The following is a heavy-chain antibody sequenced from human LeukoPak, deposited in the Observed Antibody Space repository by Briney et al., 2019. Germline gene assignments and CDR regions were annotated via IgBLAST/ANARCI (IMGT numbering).Heavy chain of an antibody. Sequence: SETLSLTCTVSGYSISSGYYWGWIRQPPGQGLEWIGSIYHSGSTYYNPSLKSRVTISVDTSKNQFSLKLSSVTAADTAVYFCARAYRSSWYANWFDPWGQGTLVTVSS. D-gene: IGHD6-13*01. CDR1: GYSISSGYY. CDR2: IYHSGST. J-gene: IGHJ5*02. V-gene: IGHV4-38-2*02. CDR3: ARAYRSSWYANWFDP.